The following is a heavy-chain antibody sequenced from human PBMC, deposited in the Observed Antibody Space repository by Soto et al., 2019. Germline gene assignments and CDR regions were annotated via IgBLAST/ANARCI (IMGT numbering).Heavy chain of an antibody. CDR2: IYHSGST. D-gene: IGHD3-16*01. J-gene: IGHJ3*02. CDR3: ARDQGEDAFNI. V-gene: IGHV4-4*02. CDR1: SGSISSSNW. Sequence: QVQLQESGPGLVKPSGTLSLTCAVSSGSISSSNWWSWFRQPPGKGLEWIGEIYHSGSTNYNPSLKSRVTISVDKAKNQVALKLSSGTAADTAVYDGARDQGEDAFNIWGQGTMVTVSS.